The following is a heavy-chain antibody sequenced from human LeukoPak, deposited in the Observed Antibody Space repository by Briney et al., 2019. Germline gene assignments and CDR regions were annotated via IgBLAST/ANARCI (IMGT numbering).Heavy chain of an antibody. Sequence: SETLSLTCTVPSGSISNYDWSWIRQPAGKGLEWIGRIYTSGSTNYNPSLKSRVTMSVDTSKNQFSLKLSSVTAADTAVYYCARQVKNYYDSSQNWFDPWGQGTLVTVSS. CDR3: ARQVKNYYDSSQNWFDP. D-gene: IGHD3-22*01. CDR2: IYTSGST. V-gene: IGHV4-4*07. J-gene: IGHJ5*02. CDR1: SGSISNYD.